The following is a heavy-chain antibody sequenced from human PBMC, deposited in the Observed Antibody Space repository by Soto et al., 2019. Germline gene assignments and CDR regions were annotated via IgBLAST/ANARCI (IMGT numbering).Heavy chain of an antibody. D-gene: IGHD4-17*01. Sequence: GGSLRLSCPASGFTFSHYGMSWVRRAPGKGLEWVSSISNSGGGTHYADSVKGRFTISRDNSKNTVFLQMNSLRAQDTAVYYCAQKLRDSAHWGQGTPVTFSS. J-gene: IGHJ4*02. CDR1: GFTFSHYG. CDR2: ISNSGGGT. CDR3: AQKLRDSAH. V-gene: IGHV3-23*01.